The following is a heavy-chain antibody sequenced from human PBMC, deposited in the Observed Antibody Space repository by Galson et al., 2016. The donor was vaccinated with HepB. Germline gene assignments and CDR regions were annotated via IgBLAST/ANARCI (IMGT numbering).Heavy chain of an antibody. CDR3: ARRVRGSWHRFVYNGMEV. CDR1: GGSVSSATYY. CDR2: IYSSGSI. Sequence: SETLSLTCTVSGGSVSSATYYWNWIRQSPGKGLEWIGYIYSSGSINYNPSLKSRVTISVDTSKNHFSLKLSSVTAADTAVYYCARRVRGSWHRFVYNGMEVWGQGTTVTVSS. D-gene: IGHD6-13*01. V-gene: IGHV4-61*01. J-gene: IGHJ6*02.